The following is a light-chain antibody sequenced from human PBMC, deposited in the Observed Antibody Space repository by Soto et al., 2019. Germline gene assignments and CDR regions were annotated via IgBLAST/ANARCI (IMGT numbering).Light chain of an antibody. J-gene: IGLJ2*01. CDR2: GNS. V-gene: IGLV1-40*01. CDR3: QSYDSSLSGYVV. Sequence: QSVLTQPPSVSGAPGQRVTISCTGSRSNXGAGYDVHWYQQLPGTAPKLLIYGNSNRPSGVPDRFSGSKSGTSASLAITGXQAEDEXDYXCQSYDSSLSGYVVFGGGTKLTVL. CDR1: RSNXGAGYD.